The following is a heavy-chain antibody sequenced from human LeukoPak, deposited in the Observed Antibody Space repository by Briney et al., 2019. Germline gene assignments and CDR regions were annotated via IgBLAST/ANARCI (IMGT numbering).Heavy chain of an antibody. J-gene: IGHJ6*03. CDR2: IYYSGST. Sequence: NSSETLSLTCTVSGGSISSSSYYWGWIRQPPGKGLEWIGSIYYSGSTYYNPSLRSRVTISVDTSKNQFSLKLSSVTAADTAVYYCARDLVWFGEPKGYYNYMDVWGKGTTVTVSS. CDR3: ARDLVWFGEPKGYYNYMDV. CDR1: GGSISSSSYY. V-gene: IGHV4-39*07. D-gene: IGHD3-10*01.